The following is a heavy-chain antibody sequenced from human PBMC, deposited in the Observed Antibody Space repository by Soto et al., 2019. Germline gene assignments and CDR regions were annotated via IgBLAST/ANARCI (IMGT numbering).Heavy chain of an antibody. D-gene: IGHD2-21*01. CDR1: GFTPTFYE. V-gene: IGHV3-48*03. J-gene: IGHJ4*02. CDR2: ISSSGKTI. Sequence: GVLRPSLAGPGFTPTFYEMNLGPQGPGKGLEWISYISSSGKTIYYADSVKGRFTISRDSAQNSLYLQLSSLRAEDTAVYYCARAVRWRYPFFDFWGQGSPVTVSS. CDR3: ARAVRWRYPFFDF.